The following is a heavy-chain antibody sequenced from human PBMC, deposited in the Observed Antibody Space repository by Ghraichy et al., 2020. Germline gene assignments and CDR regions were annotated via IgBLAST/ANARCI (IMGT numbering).Heavy chain of an antibody. Sequence: ASVKVSCKASGYTFTSYDINWVRQATGQGLEWMGWMNPNSGNTGYAQKFQGRVTMTRNTSISTAYMELSSLRSEDTAVYYCASYRRYSSGWYSKDYWGQGTLVTVSS. J-gene: IGHJ4*02. CDR3: ASYRRYSSGWYSKDY. CDR2: MNPNSGNT. CDR1: GYTFTSYD. D-gene: IGHD6-19*01. V-gene: IGHV1-8*01.